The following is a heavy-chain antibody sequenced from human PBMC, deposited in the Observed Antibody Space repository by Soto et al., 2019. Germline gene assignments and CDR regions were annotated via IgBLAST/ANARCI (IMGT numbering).Heavy chain of an antibody. CDR1: GFPFTNYW. D-gene: IGHD1-20*01. Sequence: EVQVVESGGGLVQPGGSLRLSCAASGFPFTNYWMTWVRQAPGKGLEWVADIKQDGSETYYVDSVKGRFTISRDNAKNSRYLQMNCLKAEDTAVYYCARDRHCGTTWCSAPRGITGYMDVWGKGTTVTVSS. V-gene: IGHV3-7*01. CDR2: IKQDGSET. CDR3: ARDRHCGTTWCSAPRGITGYMDV. J-gene: IGHJ6*03.